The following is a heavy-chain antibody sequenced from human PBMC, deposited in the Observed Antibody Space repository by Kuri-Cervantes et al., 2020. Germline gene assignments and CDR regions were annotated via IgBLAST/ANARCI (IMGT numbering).Heavy chain of an antibody. CDR3: ARSGAATKSVTRDYFDY. D-gene: IGHD6-13*01. V-gene: IGHV3-23*01. Sequence: GESLKISCAASGFTFSSYAMSWVRQAPGKGLEWVSAISGSGGSTYYADSVKGRFTISRDSSKNTLYLQMNSLRAEDTAVYYCARSGAATKSVTRDYFDYWGQGTLVTVSS. CDR2: ISGSGGST. CDR1: GFTFSSYA. J-gene: IGHJ4*02.